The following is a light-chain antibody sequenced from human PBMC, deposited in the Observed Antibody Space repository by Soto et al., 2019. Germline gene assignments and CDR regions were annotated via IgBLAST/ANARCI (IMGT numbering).Light chain of an antibody. V-gene: IGKV3-20*01. Sequence: EIVLTQSPGTLSLSPGERATLSCRASQSVRSSYLAWYQQKPGQAPRLLIYGASSRATGIPDRFSGSGSGTDFTLTLSRLEPEDFAVYHCQQYGSSAWTFGQGTKVEIK. CDR2: GAS. CDR3: QQYGSSAWT. CDR1: QSVRSSY. J-gene: IGKJ1*01.